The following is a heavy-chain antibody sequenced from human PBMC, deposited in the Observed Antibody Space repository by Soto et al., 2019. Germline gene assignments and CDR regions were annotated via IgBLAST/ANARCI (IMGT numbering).Heavy chain of an antibody. D-gene: IGHD5-18*01. J-gene: IGHJ4*02. CDR1: GFTISSKY. Sequence: EVQLVESGGGLIQSGGSLRLSCAASGFTISSKYMSWVRQAPGKGLEWVSVIYSGGSTFYADSVKGRFTISRDNSKNTLYLQMNSLRAEDTAVYYCARPVDTAIPWYFDYWGQGTLVTVSS. CDR3: ARPVDTAIPWYFDY. V-gene: IGHV3-53*01. CDR2: IYSGGST.